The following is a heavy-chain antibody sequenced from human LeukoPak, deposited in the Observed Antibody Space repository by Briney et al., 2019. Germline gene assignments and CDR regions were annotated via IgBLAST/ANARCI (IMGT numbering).Heavy chain of an antibody. J-gene: IGHJ6*03. CDR3: VRAARSVDYSDYFYYMDV. Sequence: PSETLSLTCTVSGGSISSYYWSWIWQPPGKGLEWIGYIYYSGSTNYNPSLKSRVTISVDTSKNQFSLKLSSVTAADTAVYYCVRAARSVDYSDYFYYMDVWGKGTTVTISS. D-gene: IGHD2-15*01. CDR2: IYYSGST. V-gene: IGHV4-59*01. CDR1: GGSISSYY.